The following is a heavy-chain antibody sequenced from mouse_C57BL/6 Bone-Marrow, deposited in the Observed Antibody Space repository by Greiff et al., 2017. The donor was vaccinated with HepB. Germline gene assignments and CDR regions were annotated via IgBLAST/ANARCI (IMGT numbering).Heavy chain of an antibody. CDR3: ARGGTYYGSSYDYAMDY. J-gene: IGHJ4*01. Sequence: QVQLQQPGAELVKPGASVKMSCKASGYTFTSYWITWVKQRPGQGLEWIGDIYPGSGSTNYNEKFKSKATLTVDTSSSTAYMQLSSLTSEDSAVYYCARGGTYYGSSYDYAMDYWGQGTSVTVSS. V-gene: IGHV1-55*01. CDR2: IYPGSGST. CDR1: GYTFTSYW. D-gene: IGHD1-1*01.